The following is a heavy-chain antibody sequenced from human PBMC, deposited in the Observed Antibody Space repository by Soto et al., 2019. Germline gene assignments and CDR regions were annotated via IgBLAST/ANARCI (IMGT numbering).Heavy chain of an antibody. D-gene: IGHD3-3*01. CDR3: ARDDAVLLLLDWLSPNSNPYGIDV. V-gene: IGHV1-2*02. Sequence: ASVKVSCKASGCTFTGYYMHWVRQAPGQGLEWMGWINPNSGGTNYAQKFQGRVTMTRDTSISTAYMELSRLRSDDTAVYYCARDDAVLLLLDWLSPNSNPYGIDVWGQGTTVTVAS. CDR1: GCTFTGYY. J-gene: IGHJ6*02. CDR2: INPNSGGT.